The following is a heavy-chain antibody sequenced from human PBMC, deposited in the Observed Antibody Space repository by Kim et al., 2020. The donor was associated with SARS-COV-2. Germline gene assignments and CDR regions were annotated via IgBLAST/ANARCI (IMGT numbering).Heavy chain of an antibody. V-gene: IGHV1-8*02. CDR1: GYFFNTYD. J-gene: IGHJ5*01. D-gene: IGHD6-19*01. CDR2: VTPSTGNT. Sequence: ASVKVSCKASGYFFNTYDINWVRQASGQGLEWLGWVTPSTGNTGYAQKFQGRVTVTRDTSIRTAYMELSNLRYADTAVYYCARTTTGWPNWFDSWGQGTL. CDR3: ARTTTGWPNWFDS.